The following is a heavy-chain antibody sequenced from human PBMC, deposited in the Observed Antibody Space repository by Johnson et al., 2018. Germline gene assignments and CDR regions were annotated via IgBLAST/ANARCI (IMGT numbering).Heavy chain of an antibody. CDR2: IYSGGST. CDR1: GFSVSSNC. CDR3: AKDGGVAVALRYVDV. J-gene: IGHJ6*03. Sequence: EVQLVEAGGGLVQPGGSLSLSCAASGFSVSSNCMSWVRQAPGKGLEWVSLIYSGGSTFCGDSVRGRLTISKDNSKNTLYLQMNSLRAEDTALYYCAKDGGVAVALRYVDVWGKGATVTVSS. V-gene: IGHV3-66*01. D-gene: IGHD2-8*02.